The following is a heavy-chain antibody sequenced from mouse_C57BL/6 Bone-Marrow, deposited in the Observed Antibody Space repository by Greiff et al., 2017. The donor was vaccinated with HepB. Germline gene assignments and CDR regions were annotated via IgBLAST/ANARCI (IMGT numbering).Heavy chain of an antibody. V-gene: IGHV1-81*01. Sequence: QVQLKESGAELARPGASVKLSCKASGYTFTSYGISWVKQRTGQGLEWIGEIYPRSGNNYYNEKLKGKATLTADKSSSTAYMEIRSLTSEDSAVYFCARDYGISPVAYWCQGTLVTVSA. CDR1: GYTFTSYG. J-gene: IGHJ3*01. D-gene: IGHD1-1*01. CDR2: IYPRSGNN. CDR3: ARDYGISPVAY.